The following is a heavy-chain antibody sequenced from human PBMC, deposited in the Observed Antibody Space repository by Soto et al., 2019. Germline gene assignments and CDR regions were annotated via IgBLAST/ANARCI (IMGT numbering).Heavy chain of an antibody. Sequence: ASVKVSCNASGYTFTSYAMHLVRQAPGQRLEWMGWINAGNGNTKYSQKFQGRVTITRDTSASTAYMELSSLRSEDTAVYYCARGSGITMIVDFFDYWGQGTLVTVSS. V-gene: IGHV1-3*01. J-gene: IGHJ4*02. CDR3: ARGSGITMIVDFFDY. CDR2: INAGNGNT. D-gene: IGHD3-22*01. CDR1: GYTFTSYA.